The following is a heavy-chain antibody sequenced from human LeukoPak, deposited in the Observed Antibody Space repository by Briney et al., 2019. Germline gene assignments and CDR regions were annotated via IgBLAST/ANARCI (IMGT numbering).Heavy chain of an antibody. J-gene: IGHJ4*02. CDR2: ISSSSSYT. CDR1: GFTVSSDY. D-gene: IGHD3-9*01. V-gene: IGHV3-11*05. Sequence: PGGSLRLSCSASGFTVSSDYMSWIRQAPGKGLEWVSYISSSSSYTNYADSVKGRFTISRDNAKNSLYLQMNSLRAEDTAVYYCARVYYDILTSPYYFDYWGQGTLVTVSS. CDR3: ARVYYDILTSPYYFDY.